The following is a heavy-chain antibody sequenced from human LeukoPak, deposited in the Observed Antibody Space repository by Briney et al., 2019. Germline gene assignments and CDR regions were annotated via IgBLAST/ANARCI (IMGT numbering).Heavy chain of an antibody. V-gene: IGHV1-18*04. J-gene: IGHJ4*02. CDR1: GYTFTSYG. Sequence: ASLKVSSTASGYTFTSYGISWVPQAPGQGLEWMGWISAYNGNTNYTQKLQGRVNMTTDTSTSTAYMELRSLRSDDTAVYYCARESVVEYYFDYWGQGTLVTVSS. D-gene: IGHD2-15*01. CDR2: ISAYNGNT. CDR3: ARESVVEYYFDY.